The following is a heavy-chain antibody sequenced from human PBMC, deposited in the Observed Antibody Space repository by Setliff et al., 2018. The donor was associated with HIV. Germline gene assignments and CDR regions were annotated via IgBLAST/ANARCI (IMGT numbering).Heavy chain of an antibody. Sequence: PSETLSLTCAVYGGSFSGYYWSWIRQPPGKGLEWIGEINHSGSTNYNPSLKSRVTISVDKSKNQFSLKLGSVTAADTAVYYCARGVAVAATHDAFDIWGQGTMVTVSS. D-gene: IGHD6-19*01. CDR1: GGSFSGYY. CDR3: ARGVAVAATHDAFDI. J-gene: IGHJ3*02. V-gene: IGHV4-34*01. CDR2: INHSGST.